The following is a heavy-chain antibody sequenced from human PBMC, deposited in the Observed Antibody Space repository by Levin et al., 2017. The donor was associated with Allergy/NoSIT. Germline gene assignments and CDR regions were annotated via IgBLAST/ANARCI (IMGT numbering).Heavy chain of an antibody. CDR2: ISSSGSTI. D-gene: IGHD3-3*01. J-gene: IGHJ6*02. V-gene: IGHV3-48*03. Sequence: GGSLRLSCAASGFTFSSYEMNWVRQAPGKGLEWVSYISSSGSTIYYADSVKGRFTISRDNAKNSLYLQMNSLRAEDTAVYYCARRGRYYDFWSGPPYDSRDYGMDVWGQGTTVTVSS. CDR3: ARRGRYYDFWSGPPYDSRDYGMDV. CDR1: GFTFSSYE.